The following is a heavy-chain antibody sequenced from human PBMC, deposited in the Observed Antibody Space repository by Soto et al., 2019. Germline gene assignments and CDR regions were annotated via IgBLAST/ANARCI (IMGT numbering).Heavy chain of an antibody. D-gene: IGHD6-13*01. Sequence: QVQLLQSGAEVKKPGASVKVSCKASGYTFTSYGISWVRQAPGQGLEWMGWISAYNGNTNYAQKLQCRLTMTTDTSTSTDYMERGSLRSADTAVYYCARDLAIGIAAAGPQGDYWGQATVVTVSS. CDR2: ISAYNGNT. V-gene: IGHV1-18*01. CDR3: ARDLAIGIAAAGPQGDY. CDR1: GYTFTSYG. J-gene: IGHJ4*02.